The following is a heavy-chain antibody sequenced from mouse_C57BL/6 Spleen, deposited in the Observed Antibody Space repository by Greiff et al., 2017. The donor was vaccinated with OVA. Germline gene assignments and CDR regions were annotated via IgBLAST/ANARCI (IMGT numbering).Heavy chain of an antibody. J-gene: IGHJ1*03. V-gene: IGHV5-9-1*02. CDR3: TRAYDYDEGYFDV. D-gene: IGHD2-4*01. CDR2: ISSGGDYI. CDR1: GFTFSSYA. Sequence: EVNLVESGEGLVKPGGSLKLSCAASGFTFSSYAMSWVRQTPEKRLEWVAYISSGGDYIYYADTVKGRFTISRDNARNTLYLQMSSLKSEDTAMYYCTRAYDYDEGYFDVWGTGTTVTVSS.